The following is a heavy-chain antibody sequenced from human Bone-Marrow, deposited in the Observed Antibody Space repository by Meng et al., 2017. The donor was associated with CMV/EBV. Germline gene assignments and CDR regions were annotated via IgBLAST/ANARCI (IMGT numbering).Heavy chain of an antibody. CDR1: GYTFINYG. CDR2: ISAYDGDP. D-gene: IGHD2-15*01. Sequence: SGYTFINYGISWVRQAPGQGLEWMGWISAYDGDPKYAQKFQGRVTMTRDTSTSTAYMELRSLRSDDTAVYYCARDPSSLRAPATPDVWGQGTLVTVSS. CDR3: ARDPSSLRAPATPDV. J-gene: IGHJ4*02. V-gene: IGHV1-18*01.